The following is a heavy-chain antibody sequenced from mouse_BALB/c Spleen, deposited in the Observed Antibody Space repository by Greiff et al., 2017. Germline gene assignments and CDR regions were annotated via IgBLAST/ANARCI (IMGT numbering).Heavy chain of an antibody. Sequence: EVQVVESGGDLVKPGGSLKLSCAASGFTFSSYGMSWVRQTPDKRLEWVATISSGGSYTYYPDSVKGRFTISRDNAKNTLYLQMSSLKSEDTAMYYCARHEEYGNFLAWFAYWGQGTLVTVSA. D-gene: IGHD2-10*02. CDR1: GFTFSSYG. CDR2: ISSGGSYT. J-gene: IGHJ3*01. CDR3: ARHEEYGNFLAWFAY. V-gene: IGHV5-6*01.